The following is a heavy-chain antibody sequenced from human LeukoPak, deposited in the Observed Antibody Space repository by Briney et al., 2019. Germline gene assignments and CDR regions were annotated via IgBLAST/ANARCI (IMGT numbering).Heavy chain of an antibody. CDR1: GGPITSHY. J-gene: IGHJ6*03. Sequence: PSETLSLTCTVSGGPITSHYWTWIRQSPVKGLECIGDISNSGSTSYNPSLKSRVTVSIDTSKNQFSLKLRSVTAADTAVYYCGRDALVGYFSYYYMDVWGKGTTVTVSS. V-gene: IGHV4-59*11. D-gene: IGHD2-15*01. CDR2: ISNSGST. CDR3: GRDALVGYFSYYYMDV.